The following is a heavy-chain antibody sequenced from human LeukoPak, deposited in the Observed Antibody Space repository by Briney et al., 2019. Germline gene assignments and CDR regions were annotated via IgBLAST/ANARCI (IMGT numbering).Heavy chain of an antibody. D-gene: IGHD3-10*01. V-gene: IGHV3-30*04. J-gene: IGHJ4*02. CDR2: ISYDGSNQ. CDR3: ARGGSSGSSVFDY. Sequence: GGSLRLSCAASGFTFSSYAMDWVRKAPGKGLEWVAVISYDGSNQHKADSVRGRFTISRDNSKNTLYLQMNSLRAEDTAVYYCARGGSSGSSVFDYWGQGTLVTVSS. CDR1: GFTFSSYA.